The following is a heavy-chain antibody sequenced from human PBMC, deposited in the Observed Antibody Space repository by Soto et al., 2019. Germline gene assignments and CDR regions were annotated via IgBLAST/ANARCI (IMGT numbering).Heavy chain of an antibody. CDR3: ARVDSVDYYYGMDV. J-gene: IGHJ6*02. CDR2: IYGGDST. V-gene: IGHV3-53*01. Sequence: EVQLVESGGGLIQPGGSLRLSCAASGYTVSYFYMNWVRQAPGKGLEWVSVIYGGDSTYYADSVKGRFTTSRDSSKNTVDLQMNSLRAEDTAVYYCARVDSVDYYYGMDVWGQGTTVTVSS. CDR1: GYTVSYFY. D-gene: IGHD2-15*01.